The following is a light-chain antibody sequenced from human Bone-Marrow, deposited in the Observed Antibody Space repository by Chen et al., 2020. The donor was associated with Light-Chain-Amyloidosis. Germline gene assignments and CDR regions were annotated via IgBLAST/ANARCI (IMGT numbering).Light chain of an antibody. CDR1: QSVLYSSTNQNY. CDR2: WAS. J-gene: IGKJ1*01. V-gene: IGKV4-1*01. CDR3: QQYYSTPRA. Sequence: DIVMTQSPDSLAVSLGERATINCKSSQSVLYSSTNQNYLAWYQQKPGQPPKLLLYWASTRCPGVPCRFSGIGSGTDFTLTGLSLQTAEVAVYDGQQYYSTPRAFVQGTKVEIK.